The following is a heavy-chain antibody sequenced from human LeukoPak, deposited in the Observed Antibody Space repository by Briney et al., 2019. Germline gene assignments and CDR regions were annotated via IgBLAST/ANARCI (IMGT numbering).Heavy chain of an antibody. Sequence: GGSLRLSCAASGFSFSDYVMTWVRQAPGKGLEWVSSISANGGGTYYADSVKGRFTISRDNSKNTLYLQLSSLRPDDTAVYCCAKGAPSSSSIFDFWGPGTLVTVSS. CDR3: AKGAPSSSSIFDF. V-gene: IGHV3-23*01. CDR1: GFSFSDYV. CDR2: ISANGGGT. J-gene: IGHJ4*02. D-gene: IGHD6-6*01.